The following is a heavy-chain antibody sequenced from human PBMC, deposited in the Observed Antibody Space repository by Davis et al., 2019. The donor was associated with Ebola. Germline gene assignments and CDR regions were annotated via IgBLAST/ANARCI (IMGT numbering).Heavy chain of an antibody. J-gene: IGHJ6*03. V-gene: IGHV3-48*02. CDR2: ISSSSSTI. Sequence: GESLKTSCAASGFTSSSHSMNWVRQAPGKGLEWVSYISSSSSTIYYADSVKGRFTTTSDNAKNSLYLQMNSLRDEDTAVYYCARDYGVGRTYYYYYMNVWGKGTTVTVSS. CDR1: GFTSSSHS. CDR3: ARDYGVGRTYYYYYMNV. D-gene: IGHD3-3*01.